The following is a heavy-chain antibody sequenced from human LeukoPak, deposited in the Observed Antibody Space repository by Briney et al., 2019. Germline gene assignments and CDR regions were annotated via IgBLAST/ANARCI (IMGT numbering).Heavy chain of an antibody. CDR3: ARRGVGATTWDAFDI. V-gene: IGHV4-39*01. CDR1: GGSISSSSYY. Sequence: SETLSLTCTVSGGSISSSSYYWGWIRQPPGKGLEWIGSIYYSGTTYYNPSLKSRVTISVDTSKNQFSLQLSSVTAADTAVYYCARRGVGATTWDAFDIWGQGTLVTVSS. CDR2: IYYSGTT. D-gene: IGHD1-26*01. J-gene: IGHJ3*02.